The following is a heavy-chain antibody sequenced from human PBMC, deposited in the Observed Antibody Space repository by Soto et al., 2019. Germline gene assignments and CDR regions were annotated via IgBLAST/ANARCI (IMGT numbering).Heavy chain of an antibody. CDR3: ARKGEYSSSSGYYGMHV. Sequence: ASVKVSCKASGYTFTGYYMHWVRQAPGQGLEWMGWINPNSGGTNYAQKFQGWVTMTRDTSISTAYMELSRLRSDDTAVYYCARKGEYSSSSGYYGMHVWGQGTTVTVYS. V-gene: IGHV1-2*04. CDR1: GYTFTGYY. D-gene: IGHD6-6*01. CDR2: INPNSGGT. J-gene: IGHJ6*02.